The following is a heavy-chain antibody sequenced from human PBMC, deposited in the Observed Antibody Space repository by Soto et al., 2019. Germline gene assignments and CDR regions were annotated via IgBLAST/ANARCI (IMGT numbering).Heavy chain of an antibody. J-gene: IGHJ3*02. V-gene: IGHV4-4*02. D-gene: IGHD1-1*01. CDR2: IYHSGST. CDR1: GGSISSSNW. CDR3: ARDAGAWNAVSDAFDI. Sequence: QVQLQESGPGLVKPSGTLSLTCAVSGGSISSSNWWSWVRQPPGKGLEWIGEIYHSGSTNYNPSLNSRVTISXXKXKXXFSLKLSSVTAADTAVYYCARDAGAWNAVSDAFDIWGQGTMVTVSS.